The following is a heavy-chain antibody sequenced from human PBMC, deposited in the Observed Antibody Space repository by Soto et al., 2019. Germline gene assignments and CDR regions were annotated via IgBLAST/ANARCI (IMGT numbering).Heavy chain of an antibody. CDR3: ARRASNYSPYYYYYGMDV. CDR2: IIPIFGTA. V-gene: IGHV1-69*12. CDR1: GGTFSSYA. Sequence: QVQLVQSGAEVKKPGSSVKVSCKASGGTFSSYAISWVRQAPGQGLEWMGGIIPIFGTANYAQKFQGRVTITADESTSTAYMELSSLRSEGTAVYYCARRASNYSPYYYYYGMDVWGQGTTVTVSS. J-gene: IGHJ6*02. D-gene: IGHD4-4*01.